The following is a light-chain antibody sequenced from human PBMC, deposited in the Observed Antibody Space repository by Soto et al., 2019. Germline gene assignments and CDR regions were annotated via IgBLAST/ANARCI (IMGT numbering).Light chain of an antibody. CDR3: PQYGSSSFA. J-gene: IGKJ3*01. Sequence: EIVLTQYPGTLSVSPGERATLFCRARQSISSTYLAWYQKKPGQAPRLLLYGAFNRATGIPDRFSGSGSGPDFTPTISRLEPEDCAFYCCPQYGSSSFAFGPGNKVEIQ. CDR1: QSISSTY. V-gene: IGKV3-20*01. CDR2: GAF.